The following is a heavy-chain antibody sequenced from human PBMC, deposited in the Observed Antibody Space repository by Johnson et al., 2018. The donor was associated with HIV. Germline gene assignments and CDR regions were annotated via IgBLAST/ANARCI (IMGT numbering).Heavy chain of an antibody. J-gene: IGHJ3*02. D-gene: IGHD2-2*01. V-gene: IGHV3-33*06. CDR1: GFTFSSYG. Sequence: QVQLVESGGGVVQPGRSLRLSCAASGFTFSSYGMHWVRQAPGKGLEWVAVIWYDGSNKYYADSVKCRFTISRDNSKNTLYLQMNSLRAEDTAVYYCANGDIRYCSSTSCHDGAFDIWGQGTMVTVSS. CDR2: IWYDGSNK. CDR3: ANGDIRYCSSTSCHDGAFDI.